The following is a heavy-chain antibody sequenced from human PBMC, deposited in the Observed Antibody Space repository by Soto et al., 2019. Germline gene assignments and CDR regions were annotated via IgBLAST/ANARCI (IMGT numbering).Heavy chain of an antibody. CDR2: ISAYNGNT. Sequence: QVQLVQSGAEVKKPGASVKVSCKASGYTFTSYGISWVRQAPGQGLEWMGWISAYNGNTNYAQKLQGRVTMATDTSTSTAYMELRSLRSDDTAVYYCARAEYSSGWYGGSWFDPWGQGTLVTVSS. CDR1: GYTFTSYG. CDR3: ARAEYSSGWYGGSWFDP. J-gene: IGHJ5*02. V-gene: IGHV1-18*04. D-gene: IGHD6-19*01.